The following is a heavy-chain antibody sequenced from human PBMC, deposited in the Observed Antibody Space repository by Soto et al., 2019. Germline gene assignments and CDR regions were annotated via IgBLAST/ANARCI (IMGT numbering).Heavy chain of an antibody. J-gene: IGHJ5*02. D-gene: IGHD6-19*01. CDR1: GFTFSSYA. Sequence: EVQLLESGGGLVQPGGSLTLSCAASGFTFSSYAMSWVRQAPGKGLEWVSTNSGSGDSTYYADFVKGRFTISRDNSKNILYLQMNTLRAEDTAVYYCAKGDSSAYLSVFAPWGQGTLASVSS. CDR2: NSGSGDST. V-gene: IGHV3-23*01. CDR3: AKGDSSAYLSVFAP.